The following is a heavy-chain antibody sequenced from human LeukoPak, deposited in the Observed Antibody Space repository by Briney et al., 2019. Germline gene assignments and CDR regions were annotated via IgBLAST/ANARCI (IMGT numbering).Heavy chain of an antibody. J-gene: IGHJ5*02. CDR3: ARMYNWFDP. CDR2: INHSGST. CDR1: GGSFSGYY. Sequence: SEALSLTCAVYGGSFSGYYWSWIRQPPGKGLEWIGEINHSGSTNYNPSLKSRVTISVDTSKNQFSLKLSSVTAADTAVYYCARMYNWFDPWGQGTLVTVSS. V-gene: IGHV4-34*01.